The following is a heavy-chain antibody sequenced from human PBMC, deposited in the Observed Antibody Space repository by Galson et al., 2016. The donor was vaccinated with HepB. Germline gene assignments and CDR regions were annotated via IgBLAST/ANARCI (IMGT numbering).Heavy chain of an antibody. J-gene: IGHJ3*01. Sequence: QSGAEVKKPGESLRISCIGSGYSFASYWIGWVRQMPGKGLEWMGIIFPGDSDTRYSPPLQGQVTISADKSIDTVYLQWRSLKASDTAMYFCATKVGDAFDFWGQGTLVTVSS. V-gene: IGHV5-51*01. D-gene: IGHD1-26*01. CDR1: GYSFASYW. CDR3: ATKVGDAFDF. CDR2: IFPGDSDT.